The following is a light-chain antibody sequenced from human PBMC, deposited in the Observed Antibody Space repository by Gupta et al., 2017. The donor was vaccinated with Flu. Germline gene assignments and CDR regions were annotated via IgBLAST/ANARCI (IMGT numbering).Light chain of an antibody. Sequence: PSSPSASVGDRVTITCRASQSISSYLNWDQQKPGKAPKLLIYAASSLQSGVPSRFSGSGSGTDFTLTISSLQPEDFATYYCQQSYSTPRTFGQGTKVEIK. CDR1: QSISSY. CDR3: QQSYSTPRT. J-gene: IGKJ1*01. V-gene: IGKV1-39*01. CDR2: AAS.